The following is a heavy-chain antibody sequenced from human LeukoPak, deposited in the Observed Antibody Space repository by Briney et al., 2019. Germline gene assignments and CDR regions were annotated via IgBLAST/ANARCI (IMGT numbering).Heavy chain of an antibody. CDR3: ARLRGEDTGPLYFDY. CDR1: GGSISSSSYY. Sequence: SETLSLTCTVSGGSISSSSYYWGWIRQPPGKGLEWIGSIYYSGSTYYNPSLKSRVTISVDTSKNQFSLKLSSVTAADTAVYYCARLRGEDTGPLYFDYWGQGTLVTVSS. V-gene: IGHV4-39*07. D-gene: IGHD5-18*01. J-gene: IGHJ4*02. CDR2: IYYSGST.